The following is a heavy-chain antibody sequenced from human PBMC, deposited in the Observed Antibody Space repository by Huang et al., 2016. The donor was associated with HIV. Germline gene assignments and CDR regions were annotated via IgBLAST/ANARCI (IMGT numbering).Heavy chain of an antibody. D-gene: IGHD2-21*01. Sequence: QVQLVQSGAEVKKLGAPVKVSCKVSGYTLNELTIHWVRQAPGKGLEWMGGFAPEHGETIYPQNFQGRVTMTEDTSTDTAYRELHSLRPEDTAVYYCAAGYDTYYDIWGQGTMVIASS. J-gene: IGHJ3*02. V-gene: IGHV1-24*01. CDR3: AAGYDTYYDI. CDR2: FAPEHGET. CDR1: GYTLNELT.